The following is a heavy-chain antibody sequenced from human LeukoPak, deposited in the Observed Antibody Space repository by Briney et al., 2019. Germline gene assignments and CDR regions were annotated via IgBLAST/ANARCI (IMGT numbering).Heavy chain of an antibody. J-gene: IGHJ6*02. V-gene: IGHV4-34*01. Sequence: SETLSLTCAVYGGSVRGYHWSWIRQPPGKGLEWIGEINHSESTSYNPSLKSRVTISVDTSKNQFSLKLSSVTAADTAVYYCARVRVGTTTRGIYYYGMDVWGQGTTVTVSS. CDR1: GGSVRGYH. D-gene: IGHD1-26*01. CDR3: ARVRVGTTTRGIYYYGMDV. CDR2: INHSEST.